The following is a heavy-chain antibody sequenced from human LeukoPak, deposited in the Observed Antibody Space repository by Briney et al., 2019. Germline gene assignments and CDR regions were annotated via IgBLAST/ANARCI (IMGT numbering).Heavy chain of an antibody. J-gene: IGHJ4*02. Sequence: GRSLRPSRKVSGFTLSSNYMSSVRHAPGKGLEWVSIIHSAGDASYADSVKSRFTISRDNSNNMVYLQTDSLTVEDTAVYYCARQGTGLDYWGQGTLVTVSS. CDR3: ARQGTGLDY. CDR1: GFTLSSNY. V-gene: IGHV3-53*01. CDR2: IHSAGDA. D-gene: IGHD1-1*01.